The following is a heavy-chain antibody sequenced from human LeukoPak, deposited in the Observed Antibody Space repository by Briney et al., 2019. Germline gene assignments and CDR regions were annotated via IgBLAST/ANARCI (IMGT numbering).Heavy chain of an antibody. D-gene: IGHD3-16*02. Sequence: KPGGSLRLSCAASGFTFSDYYMSWIRQAPGKGLEWVSYISSSGSTIYYADSVKGRFTISRDNAKNSLYLQMNSLRAEDTAVYYCARDGPRGFGGVIADYYGMDVWGQGTTVTVSS. CDR2: ISSSGSTI. J-gene: IGHJ6*02. CDR1: GFTFSDYY. V-gene: IGHV3-11*01. CDR3: ARDGPRGFGGVIADYYGMDV.